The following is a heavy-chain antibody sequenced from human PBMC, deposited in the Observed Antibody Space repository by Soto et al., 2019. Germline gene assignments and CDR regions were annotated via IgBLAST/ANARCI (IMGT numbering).Heavy chain of an antibody. Sequence: SETLSLTCTVSGGSISSSSYYWGWIRQPPGKGLEWIGSIYYSGSTYYNPSLKSRVTISVDTSKNQFSLKLSSVTAADTAVYYCAIANLRSLIDYWGQVTLVSVS. V-gene: IGHV4-39*01. CDR2: IYYSGST. J-gene: IGHJ4*02. D-gene: IGHD3-10*01. CDR1: GGSISSSSYY. CDR3: AIANLRSLIDY.